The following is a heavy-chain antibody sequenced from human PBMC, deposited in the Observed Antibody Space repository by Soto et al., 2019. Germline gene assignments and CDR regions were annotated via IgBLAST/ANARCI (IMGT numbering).Heavy chain of an antibody. D-gene: IGHD3-3*01. CDR1: GFSLSTSGVG. J-gene: IGHJ6*02. V-gene: IGHV2-5*02. CDR3: AHSTSTRHYDFWSGPRPDV. CDR2: IYWDDDK. Sequence: SGPTLVNPTQTLTLTCTFSGFSLSTSGVGVGWIRQPPGKALEWLALIYWDDDKRYSPSLKSRLTITKDTSKSQVVLTMTNMDPVDTATYYCAHSTSTRHYDFWSGPRPDVWGQGTTVTVSS.